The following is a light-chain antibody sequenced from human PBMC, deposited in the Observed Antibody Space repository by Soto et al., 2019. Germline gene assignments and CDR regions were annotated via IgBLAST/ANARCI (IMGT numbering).Light chain of an antibody. CDR2: DAS. CDR1: QSISSW. J-gene: IGKJ1*01. Sequence: DIQMTQSPSFLSPSIGDRVTITCRASQSISSWLAWYQQKPGKAPNLLIYDASTLESGVPSRFSGRGSGTEFTLTISSLQPDDFATYYCQHYLTYPWTFGQGTKVAIK. V-gene: IGKV1-5*01. CDR3: QHYLTYPWT.